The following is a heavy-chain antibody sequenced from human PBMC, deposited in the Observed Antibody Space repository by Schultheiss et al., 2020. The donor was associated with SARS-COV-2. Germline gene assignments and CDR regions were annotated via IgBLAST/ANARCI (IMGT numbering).Heavy chain of an antibody. CDR2: IFTSGST. Sequence: SETLSLTCTVSGGSISSYYWSWIRQPAGKGLEWIGGIFTSGSTNYNPSLKSRVTISIDTSNNQFSLRLKSVTAADTAVYYCARDGSSSAGGFDYWGQGTLVTVSS. V-gene: IGHV4-4*07. CDR1: GGSISSYY. D-gene: IGHD6-6*01. J-gene: IGHJ4*02. CDR3: ARDGSSSAGGFDY.